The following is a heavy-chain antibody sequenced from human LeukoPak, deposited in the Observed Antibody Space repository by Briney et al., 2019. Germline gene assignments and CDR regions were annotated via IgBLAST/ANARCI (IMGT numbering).Heavy chain of an antibody. V-gene: IGHV1-18*01. CDR3: ARERSVVVTGIYYYYYMDV. Sequence: ASVTVSFTSSVFTLTNYGISWVRQAPGQGLGWMGWISAYNGNRNYAEEVQGRVTMTTDTSTSTAYMELRSLRSDETAVYYCARERSVVVTGIYYYYYMDVWGKGTTVTVSS. D-gene: IGHD2-21*02. CDR2: ISAYNGNR. CDR1: VFTLTNYG. J-gene: IGHJ6*03.